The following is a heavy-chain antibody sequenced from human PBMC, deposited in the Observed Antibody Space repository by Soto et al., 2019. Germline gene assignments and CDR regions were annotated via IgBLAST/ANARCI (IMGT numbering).Heavy chain of an antibody. J-gene: IGHJ4*02. CDR3: ARDRRDCSGDSCYATHFDY. Sequence: QVQLVQSGAEVKKPGSSVKVSCKASGGTFSSYAISWVRQAPGQGLEWMGGIIPIFGTANYAQKFQGRVTITAGESTSTAYMELSSLRSEDTAVYYCARDRRDCSGDSCYATHFDYWGQGTLVTVSS. CDR2: IIPIFGTA. D-gene: IGHD2-15*01. V-gene: IGHV1-69*12. CDR1: GGTFSSYA.